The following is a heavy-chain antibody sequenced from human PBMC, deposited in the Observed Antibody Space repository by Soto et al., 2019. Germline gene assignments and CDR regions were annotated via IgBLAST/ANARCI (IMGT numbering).Heavy chain of an antibody. CDR2: TYYRSKWYN. J-gene: IGHJ6*02. V-gene: IGHV6-1*01. D-gene: IGHD3-3*01. CDR1: GDSVSSNSAA. Sequence: TCAISGDSVSSNSAAWNWIRQSPSRGLEWLGRTYYRSKWYNDYAVSVKSRITINPDTSKNQFSLQLNSVTPEDTAVYYCARGSDFWSGSNFYYYYGMDVWGQGTTVTVSS. CDR3: ARGSDFWSGSNFYYYYGMDV.